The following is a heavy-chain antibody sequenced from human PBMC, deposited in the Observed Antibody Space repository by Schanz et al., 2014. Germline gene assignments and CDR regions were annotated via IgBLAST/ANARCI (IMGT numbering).Heavy chain of an antibody. CDR2: IRQEGSEK. J-gene: IGHJ4*02. D-gene: IGHD3-10*01. CDR1: GFTFSNFA. CDR3: ARSEMDRGVIWGY. Sequence: EVQLVESGGGLVQSGGSLRLSCAASGFTFSNFAIHWVRQAPGKGLEWVANIRQEGSEKYYVDSVKGRFTVSRDDAKNSLYLQMNSLRVEDTAVYYCARSEMDRGVIWGYWGQGTLVTVSS. V-gene: IGHV3-7*01.